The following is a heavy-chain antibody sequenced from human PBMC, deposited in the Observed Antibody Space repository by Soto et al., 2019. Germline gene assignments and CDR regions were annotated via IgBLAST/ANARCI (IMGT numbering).Heavy chain of an antibody. J-gene: IGHJ4*02. V-gene: IGHV3-48*02. CDR3: ARDPRYYDFWSGNSYFDY. Sequence: PGGSLRLSCAASGFTFSSYGMNWVRQAPGKGLEWVSYIRSSSNTKYYADSVKGRFAISRDNAKNSLYLQMNSLRDEDTAVYYCARDPRYYDFWSGNSYFDYWGQGTQVTVSS. CDR2: IRSSSNTK. CDR1: GFTFSSYG. D-gene: IGHD3-3*01.